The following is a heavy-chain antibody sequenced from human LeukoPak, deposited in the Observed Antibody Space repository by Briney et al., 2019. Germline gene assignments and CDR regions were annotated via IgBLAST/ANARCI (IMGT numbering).Heavy chain of an antibody. CDR3: ARARGYSGYDTLSYYYYYGMDV. CDR1: GGSFSGYY. CDR2: INHSGST. D-gene: IGHD5-12*01. J-gene: IGHJ6*04. V-gene: IGHV4-34*01. Sequence: SETLSLTCAVYGGSFSGYYWSWIRQPPGKGLEWIGEINHSGSTNYNPSLKSRVTISVDTSKNQFSLKLSSVTAADTAVYYCARARGYSGYDTLSYYYYYGMDVWGKGTTVTVFS.